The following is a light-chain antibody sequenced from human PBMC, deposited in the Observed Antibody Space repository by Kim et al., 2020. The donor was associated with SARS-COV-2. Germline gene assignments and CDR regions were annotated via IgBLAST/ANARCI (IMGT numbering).Light chain of an antibody. CDR3: QQYGSSPRT. CDR2: GAS. V-gene: IGKV3-20*01. Sequence: SPGERATPSCRASQSVTSNYLAWYQQKPGQAPRLLIYGASSRATGIPDRFSGSGSGTDFTLTISSLEPEDFVVYYCQQYGSSPRTFGGGTKVDIK. J-gene: IGKJ4*01. CDR1: QSVTSNY.